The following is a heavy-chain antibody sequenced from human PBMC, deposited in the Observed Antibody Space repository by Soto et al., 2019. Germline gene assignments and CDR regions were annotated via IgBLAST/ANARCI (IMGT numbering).Heavy chain of an antibody. D-gene: IGHD3-16*01. Sequence: QVQLVQSGPEVKKPGASVKVSCKASGYTFGGFYIHWMRQAPGQGLEWVGSINSNSGATTYAQKFQDSVAMTRDTSVSTAYMDLNRLTSDDTVIYYCAIIMTHSDSFDIWGQGTMVTVS. CDR3: AIIMTHSDSFDI. V-gene: IGHV1-2*04. CDR1: GYTFGGFY. J-gene: IGHJ3*02. CDR2: INSNSGAT.